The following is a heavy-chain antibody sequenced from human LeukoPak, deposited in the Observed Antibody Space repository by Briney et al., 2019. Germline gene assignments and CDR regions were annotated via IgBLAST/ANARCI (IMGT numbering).Heavy chain of an antibody. CDR3: ATLALGGYDILTGLPTFDY. CDR1: GVSISSSSYY. V-gene: IGHV4-39*01. Sequence: PSETLCLACTVSGVSISSSSYYWGWIRQPLGKGLEWIGSIYCSGSTYYNPSLKSRVTISVDTSKNQFSLKLSSVTAADTAVYYCATLALGGYDILTGLPTFDYWGQGTLVTVSS. J-gene: IGHJ4*02. CDR2: IYCSGST. D-gene: IGHD3-9*01.